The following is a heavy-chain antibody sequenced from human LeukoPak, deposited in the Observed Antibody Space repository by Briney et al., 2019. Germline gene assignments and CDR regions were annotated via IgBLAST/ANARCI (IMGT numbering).Heavy chain of an antibody. CDR3: ARDEYCSGGSCYPSEV. Sequence: APVKVSCKASGYTFTSYYMHWVRQAPGQGLEWMGIINPSGGSTSYAQKFQGRVTMTRDTSTSTVYMELSSLRSEDTAVYYCARDEYCSGGSCYPSEVWGQGTLVTVSS. CDR2: INPSGGST. J-gene: IGHJ4*02. CDR1: GYTFTSYY. V-gene: IGHV1-46*01. D-gene: IGHD2-15*01.